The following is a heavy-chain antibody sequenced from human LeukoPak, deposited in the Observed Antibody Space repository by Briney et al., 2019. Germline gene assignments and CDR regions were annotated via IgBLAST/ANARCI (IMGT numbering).Heavy chain of an antibody. D-gene: IGHD6-19*01. CDR2: ISGSGGST. CDR3: AKDLYSSGWYGSGY. Sequence: GGSLRLSCAASGFTFSSYAMSWVRQAPGKGLEWVSAISGSGGSTYYADSVKGRFTISRDNSKNTLYLQMNSLRAEDKAVYYCAKDLYSSGWYGSGYWGQGTLVTVSS. V-gene: IGHV3-23*01. CDR1: GFTFSSYA. J-gene: IGHJ4*02.